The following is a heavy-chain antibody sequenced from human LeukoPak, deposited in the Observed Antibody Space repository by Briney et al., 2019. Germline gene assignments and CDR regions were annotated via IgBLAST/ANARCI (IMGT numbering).Heavy chain of an antibody. J-gene: IGHJ4*02. CDR3: ARDGWELLYFDY. CDR1: GFTFSSYS. V-gene: IGHV3-48*01. CDR2: ISSSSSTI. Sequence: PGGSLRLSCAASGFTFSSYSMNWVRQTPGKGLEWVSSISSSSSTIYYADSVKGRFTISRDNAKNSLYLQMNSLRAEDTAVYYCARDGWELLYFDYWGQGTLVTVSS. D-gene: IGHD1-26*01.